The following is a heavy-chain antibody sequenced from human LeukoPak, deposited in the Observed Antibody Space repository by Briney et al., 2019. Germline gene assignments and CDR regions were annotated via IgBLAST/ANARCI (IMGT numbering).Heavy chain of an antibody. V-gene: IGHV3-23*01. CDR2: ISEGGGTS. CDR1: GFTFSASA. CDR3: AKYFYASVSFDA. D-gene: IGHD3-10*01. Sequence: GGSLRLSCAASGFTFSASAMTWVRQAPGKGLEWVSPISEGGGTSYYYADSVKGRFTISRDNSKNTLYLQMNSLRAEDTAIYYCAKYFYASVSFDAWGQGTLVTVSS. J-gene: IGHJ5*02.